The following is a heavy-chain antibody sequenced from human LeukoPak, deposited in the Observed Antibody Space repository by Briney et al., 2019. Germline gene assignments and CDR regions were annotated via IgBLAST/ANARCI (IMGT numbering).Heavy chain of an antibody. CDR3: ARDGVSMDV. J-gene: IGHJ6*02. Sequence: ASVKVSCKASGYTFTIYGISWVRQAPGQGLEWMGWINPNSGGTNYAQKFQGRVTMTRDTSISTAYMELSRLRSDDTAVYYCARDGVSMDVWGQGTTVTVSS. CDR2: INPNSGGT. V-gene: IGHV1-2*02. CDR1: GYTFTIYG.